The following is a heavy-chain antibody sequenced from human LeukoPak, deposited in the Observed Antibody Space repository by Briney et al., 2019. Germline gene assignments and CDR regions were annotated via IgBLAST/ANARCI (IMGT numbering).Heavy chain of an antibody. D-gene: IGHD2/OR15-2a*01. CDR2: ISSSGSTI. CDR1: GFTFRNYE. V-gene: IGHV3-48*03. Sequence: PGGSLRLSCAASGFTFRNYEMNWVRQAPGKGLEWVSYISSSGSTIYYADSVEGRITISRDNAKNSLYLQMNSLRAEDTGVYYCARDLAPEYPRYYFDYWGQGTLVTVSS. J-gene: IGHJ4*02. CDR3: ARDLAPEYPRYYFDY.